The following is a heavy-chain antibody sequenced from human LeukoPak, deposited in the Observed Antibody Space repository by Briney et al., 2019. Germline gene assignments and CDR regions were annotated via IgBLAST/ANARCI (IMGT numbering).Heavy chain of an antibody. V-gene: IGHV3-21*01. D-gene: IGHD6-13*01. Sequence: GGSLRLSCAASGFTFSSYSMNWVRQAPGKGLEWVSSISSSSSYIYYADSVKGRFTISRDDAKNSLYLQMNSLRAEDTAVYYCARNPPISVAQQLIDWGQGTLVTVSS. CDR3: ARNPPISVAQQLID. CDR1: GFTFSSYS. J-gene: IGHJ4*02. CDR2: ISSSSSYI.